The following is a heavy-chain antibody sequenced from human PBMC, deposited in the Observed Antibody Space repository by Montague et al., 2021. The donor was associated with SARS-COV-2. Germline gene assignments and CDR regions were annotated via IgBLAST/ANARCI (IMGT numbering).Heavy chain of an antibody. CDR1: GGSISSYY. D-gene: IGHD2-15*01. J-gene: IGHJ5*02. CDR2: IYYSGST. CDR3: ARDSGGSSPEDWLGFDP. V-gene: IGHV4-59*01. Sequence: SETLSLTCTVSGGSISSYYWSWIRQPPGKGLEWIGYIYYSGSTNXXPSLKSRVTISVDTSKNQFSLKLSPVTAADTAVYYCARDSGGSSPEDWLGFDPWGQGTLVTVSS.